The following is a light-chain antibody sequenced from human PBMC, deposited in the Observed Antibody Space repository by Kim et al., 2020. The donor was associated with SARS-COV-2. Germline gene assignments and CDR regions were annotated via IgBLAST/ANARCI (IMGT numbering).Light chain of an antibody. V-gene: IGKV3-15*01. CDR1: QSISDN. J-gene: IGKJ2*01. CDR2: GAS. CDR3: QQYNHWPPYT. Sequence: VSPGESITLACRASQSISDNVAWYQQKPGQAPRLVMYGASTRATGIPARFSGSGSGTEFTLTISGLQSEDFAVYYCQQYNHWPPYTFGQGTKLEI.